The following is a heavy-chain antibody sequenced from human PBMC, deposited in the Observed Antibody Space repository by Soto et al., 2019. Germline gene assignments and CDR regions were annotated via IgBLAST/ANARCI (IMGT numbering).Heavy chain of an antibody. D-gene: IGHD3-22*01. Sequence: GASVKVSCAASGFTFSSYAMSWVRQAPGKGLEWVSAISGSGGSTYYADSVKGRFTISRDNSKNTLYLQMNSLRAEDTAVYYCAKPYYYDSSGYPGAFDIWGQGTMVTVSS. J-gene: IGHJ3*02. CDR1: GFTFSSYA. V-gene: IGHV3-23*01. CDR2: ISGSGGST. CDR3: AKPYYYDSSGYPGAFDI.